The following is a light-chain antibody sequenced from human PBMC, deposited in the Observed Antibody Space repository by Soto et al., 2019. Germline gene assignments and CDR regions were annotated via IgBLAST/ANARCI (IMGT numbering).Light chain of an antibody. Sequence: DIQMTQSPSTLSASIGDRVTITCRASERINTYLAWYQQKAGKAPKLLIYKASNLESGLPSSFSISRSGTECTLTIYSLHPDDFSTYYCLQYTNYSVSFGGGTKVEIK. V-gene: IGKV1-5*03. CDR3: LQYTNYSVS. CDR2: KAS. J-gene: IGKJ4*01. CDR1: ERINTY.